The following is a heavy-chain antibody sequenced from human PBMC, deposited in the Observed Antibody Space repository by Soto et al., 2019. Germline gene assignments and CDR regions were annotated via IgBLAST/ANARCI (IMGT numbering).Heavy chain of an antibody. CDR3: ARVDGGYSYGIDY. V-gene: IGHV3-21*01. CDR2: ISSSSSYI. J-gene: IGHJ4*02. Sequence: GGSLSLSCAASGFTFSSYSMNWVRQAPGKGLEWVSSISSSSSYIYYADSVKGRFTISRDNAKNSLYLQMNSLRAEDTAVYYCARVDGGYSYGIDYWGQGTLVTVSS. D-gene: IGHD5-18*01. CDR1: GFTFSSYS.